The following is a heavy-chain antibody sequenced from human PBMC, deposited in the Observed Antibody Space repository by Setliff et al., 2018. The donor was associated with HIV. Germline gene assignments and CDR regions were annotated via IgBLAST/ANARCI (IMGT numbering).Heavy chain of an antibody. V-gene: IGHV4-61*01. Sequence: SETLSLTCTVSGGSVSSGSYYWSWIRQPPGKGLEWIGYIYYSGSTYYNPSLKSRVTISVDTSKNQFSLKLSSVTAADTAVYYCARVPLRAAGIWGSGLFDYWGQGTLVTVSS. CDR3: ARVPLRAAGIWGSGLFDY. J-gene: IGHJ4*02. CDR1: GGSVSSGSYY. D-gene: IGHD6-13*01. CDR2: IYYSGST.